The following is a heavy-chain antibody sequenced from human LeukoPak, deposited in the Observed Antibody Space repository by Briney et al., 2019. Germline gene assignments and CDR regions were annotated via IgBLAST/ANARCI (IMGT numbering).Heavy chain of an antibody. CDR3: ARGRNYYDSSRYYYEGDAFDI. D-gene: IGHD3-22*01. CDR2: INPSGDSI. Sequence: ASVKVSCKASGYIFTSYYMYWVRQAPGQGLEWMGIINPSGDSIRYAQKFQGRVTMTRDTSTSTVYMELSSLRSEDTAVYYCARGRNYYDSSRYYYEGDAFDIWGQGTMVTVSS. CDR1: GYIFTSYY. V-gene: IGHV1-46*01. J-gene: IGHJ3*02.